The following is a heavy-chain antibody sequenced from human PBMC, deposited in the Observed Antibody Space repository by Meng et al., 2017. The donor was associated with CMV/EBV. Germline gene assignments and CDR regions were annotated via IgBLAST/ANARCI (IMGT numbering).Heavy chain of an antibody. V-gene: IGHV1-46*01. D-gene: IGHD3-3*01. J-gene: IGHJ6*02. Sequence: ASVKVPCKASGYTFTSYYMHWVRQAPGQGLEWMGIINPSGGSTSYAQKFQGRVTMTRDTSTSTVYMELSSLRSEDTAVYYCASVITIFGVVSHPYGMDVWGQGTTVTVSS. CDR3: ASVITIFGVVSHPYGMDV. CDR2: INPSGGST. CDR1: GYTFTSYY.